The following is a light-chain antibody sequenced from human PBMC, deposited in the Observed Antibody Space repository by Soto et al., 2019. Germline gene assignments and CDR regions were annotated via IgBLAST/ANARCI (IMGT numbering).Light chain of an antibody. J-gene: IGKJ1*01. Sequence: EIVTTQSPATLSVSPGERATLSCRASQSVSSHLAWYQQKPGQAPRLLISGASTRATGIPARFSGGGSGTECTRTISSLQAEDFAVYYCQRYHIWWTCGQGTKVEIK. CDR3: QRYHIWWT. CDR1: QSVSSH. CDR2: GAS. V-gene: IGKV3-15*01.